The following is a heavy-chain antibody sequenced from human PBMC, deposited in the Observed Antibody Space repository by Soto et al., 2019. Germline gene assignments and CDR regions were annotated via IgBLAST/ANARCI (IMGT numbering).Heavy chain of an antibody. J-gene: IGHJ5*02. CDR3: ARNHYDRTGFDP. CDR2: IKQDGSER. CDR1: GFDFSRFW. V-gene: IGHV3-7*02. D-gene: IGHD3-10*02. Sequence: EVQLVESGGGLVQPGGSLRLSCAASGFDFSRFWMSWVRQAPGRGLEWVANIKQDGSEREYVDSVKGRFTISRDNVKNSLFLQMNSLRGEDTAIYYCARNHYDRTGFDPWGQGTLVTVSS.